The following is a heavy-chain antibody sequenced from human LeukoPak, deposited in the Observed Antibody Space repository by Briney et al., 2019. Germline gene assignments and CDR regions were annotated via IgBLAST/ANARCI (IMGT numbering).Heavy chain of an antibody. V-gene: IGHV3-23*01. D-gene: IGHD6-13*01. Sequence: GALRLSCAASGFTFSSYAMSWVRQAPGKGLEWVSAISGSGGSTYCADSVKGRFTISRDNSKNTLYLQMNSLRAEDTAVYYCAKVGGFGAAAGTGWFDPWGQGTLVTVSS. CDR2: ISGSGGST. J-gene: IGHJ5*02. CDR3: AKVGGFGAAAGTGWFDP. CDR1: GFTFSSYA.